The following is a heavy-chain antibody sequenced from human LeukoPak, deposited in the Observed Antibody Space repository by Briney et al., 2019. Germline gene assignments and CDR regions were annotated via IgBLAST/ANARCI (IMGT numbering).Heavy chain of an antibody. D-gene: IGHD3-3*01. CDR1: GYTFTGYY. J-gene: IGHJ4*02. CDR3: ARGVPPYYDFWSGYSDYFDY. V-gene: IGHV1-2*02. Sequence: ASVKVSCKASGYTFTGYYMHWVRQAPGQGLEWMGWINPNRGGTNYAQKFQGRVTMTRDTSISTAYMELSRLRSDDTAVYYCARGVPPYYDFWSGYSDYFDYWGQGTLVTVSS. CDR2: INPNRGGT.